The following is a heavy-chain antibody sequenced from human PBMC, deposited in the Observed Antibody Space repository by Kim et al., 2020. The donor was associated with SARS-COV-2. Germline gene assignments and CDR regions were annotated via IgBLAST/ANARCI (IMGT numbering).Heavy chain of an antibody. CDR2: IIPIFGTA. CDR3: ARDHSTPKLRYFDWTRTGDYYGMDV. Sequence: SVKVSCKASGGTFSSYAISWVRQAPGQGLEWMGGIIPIFGTANYAQKFQGRVTITADESTSTAYMELSSLRSEDTAVYYCARDHSTPKLRYFDWTRTGDYYGMDVWGQGTTVTVSS. CDR1: GGTFSSYA. V-gene: IGHV1-69*13. J-gene: IGHJ6*02. D-gene: IGHD3-9*01.